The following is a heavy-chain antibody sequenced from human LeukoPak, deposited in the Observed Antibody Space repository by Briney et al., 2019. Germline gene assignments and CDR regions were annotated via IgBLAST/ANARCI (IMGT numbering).Heavy chain of an antibody. CDR3: AKDGGYSGYDFPIFDP. Sequence: GGSLRLSCAASGFTFSSYGMHWVRQAPGKGLEWVAIISYDGSNKYYADSVKGRFTISRDNSKNTLYLQMNSLRAEDTAVYYYAKDGGYSGYDFPIFDPWGQGTLVTVSS. CDR2: ISYDGSNK. D-gene: IGHD5-12*01. CDR1: GFTFSSYG. V-gene: IGHV3-30*18. J-gene: IGHJ5*02.